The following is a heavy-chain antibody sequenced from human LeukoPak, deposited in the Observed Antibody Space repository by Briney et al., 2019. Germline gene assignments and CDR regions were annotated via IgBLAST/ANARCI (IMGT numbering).Heavy chain of an antibody. J-gene: IGHJ4*02. D-gene: IGHD3-22*01. CDR1: GFSFSSYA. CDR3: ARERGYSDSSGYYAD. V-gene: IGHV3-64*01. CDR2: ISNNGGST. Sequence: GGSLRLSCAASGFSFSSYAMHWVRQAPGKGLEYVSTISNNGGSTKYANSVKGRFTISRDNSRNTLYLQMGSLRAEDMAVYYCARERGYSDSSGYYADWGQGTLVTVSS.